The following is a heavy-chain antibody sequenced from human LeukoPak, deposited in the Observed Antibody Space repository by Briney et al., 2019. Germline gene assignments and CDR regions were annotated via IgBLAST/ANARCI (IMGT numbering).Heavy chain of an antibody. CDR1: GFTLRSYA. V-gene: IGHV3-23*01. J-gene: IGHJ4*02. CDR2: ISGSGGST. CDR3: AKELLAGVDY. Sequence: GGSLRLPCAASGFTLRSYAMRWVRQAPGKGLEWVSAISGSGGSTYYADSVKGRFTISRDNSKHTLYLQRNSLRAESTAVYYCAKELLAGVDYWGQGTLVTVSS.